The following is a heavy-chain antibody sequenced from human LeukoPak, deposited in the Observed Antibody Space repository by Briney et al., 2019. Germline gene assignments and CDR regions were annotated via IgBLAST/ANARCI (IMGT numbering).Heavy chain of an antibody. D-gene: IGHD4-11*01. Sequence: GESLKISCQTSGYDLSTKGIGWARQMPGKGLEWMGIIYPLESITKYSPAFQGHVTLPADTSINTAFLQWTSLKASDTAIYYCARVSPGSADYRFDPWGQGTLVTVSS. V-gene: IGHV5-51*01. CDR2: IYPLESIT. CDR1: GYDLSTKG. J-gene: IGHJ5*02. CDR3: ARVSPGSADYRFDP.